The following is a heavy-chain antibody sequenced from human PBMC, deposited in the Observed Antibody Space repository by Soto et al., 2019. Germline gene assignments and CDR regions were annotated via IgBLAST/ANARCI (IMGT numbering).Heavy chain of an antibody. CDR2: IYHSGST. CDR3: ARAGGMGAVAADY. D-gene: IGHD6-19*01. V-gene: IGHV4-30-2*01. CDR1: GGSISSGGYS. Sequence: QLQLQESGSGLVKPSQTLSLTCAVSGGSISSGGYSWSWIRQPPGKGREWIGYIYHSGSTYYNPSLKSRVTGAVDRAKNQFSLKLSSVTAADTAVYYCARAGGMGAVAADYWGPGTLVTVSS. J-gene: IGHJ4*02.